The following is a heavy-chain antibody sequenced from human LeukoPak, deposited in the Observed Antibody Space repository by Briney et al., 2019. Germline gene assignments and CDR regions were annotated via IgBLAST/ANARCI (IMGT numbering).Heavy chain of an antibody. CDR1: GFTFSSYS. J-gene: IGHJ3*02. Sequence: GGSLRLSCAASGFTFSSYSMNWVRQAPGKGLEWVSSISSSSSYIYYADSVKGRFTISRDNAKNSLYLQMNSLRAEDTAVYYCARDCDYYDSSGYPVHALDIWGQGTMVTVSS. CDR3: ARDCDYYDSSGYPVHALDI. D-gene: IGHD3-22*01. CDR2: ISSSSSYI. V-gene: IGHV3-21*01.